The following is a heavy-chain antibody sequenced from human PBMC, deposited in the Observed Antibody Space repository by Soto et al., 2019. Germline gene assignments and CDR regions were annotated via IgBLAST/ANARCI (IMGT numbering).Heavy chain of an antibody. Sequence: QVQLQESGPGLVKPSQTLSLTCTVSGGSISSGDYYWSWIRQPPGKGLEWIGYIYYSGSTYYNPSLKSRVTISVDTCKNQFSLKLSSVTAADTAVYYCARGYSNYVFGARGSMDVWGQGTTVTVSS. V-gene: IGHV4-30-4*01. CDR3: ARGYSNYVFGARGSMDV. CDR2: IYYSGST. J-gene: IGHJ6*02. D-gene: IGHD4-4*01. CDR1: GGSISSGDYY.